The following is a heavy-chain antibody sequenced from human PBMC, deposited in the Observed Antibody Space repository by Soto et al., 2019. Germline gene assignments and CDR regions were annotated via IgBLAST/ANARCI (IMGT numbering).Heavy chain of an antibody. CDR1: GYTFTSYG. D-gene: IGHD4-17*01. Sequence: QVQLVQSGAEVKKPGASVKVSCKASGYTFTSYGISWVRQAPGQGLEWMGWISAYNGNTNYAQKLQGRVTMTTDTSTSTAYMELRRLRSDDTAVYYCGRADYGDYVHPPTFDYWGQGTLVTVSS. CDR3: GRADYGDYVHPPTFDY. CDR2: ISAYNGNT. J-gene: IGHJ4*02. V-gene: IGHV1-18*01.